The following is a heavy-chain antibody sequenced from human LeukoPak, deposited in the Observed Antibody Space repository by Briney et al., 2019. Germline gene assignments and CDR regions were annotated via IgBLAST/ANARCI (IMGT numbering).Heavy chain of an antibody. Sequence: SQTLSLTCAVSGGSISSGGYSWSWIRQPPGKGLEWIGYIYHSGSTYYNPSLKSRVTISVDRSKNQFSLKLSSVTAADTAVYYCARPRLGGVRTNPFDYWGQGTLVTVSS. CDR1: GGSISSGGYS. D-gene: IGHD3-16*01. CDR3: ARPRLGGVRTNPFDY. J-gene: IGHJ4*02. V-gene: IGHV4-30-2*01. CDR2: IYHSGST.